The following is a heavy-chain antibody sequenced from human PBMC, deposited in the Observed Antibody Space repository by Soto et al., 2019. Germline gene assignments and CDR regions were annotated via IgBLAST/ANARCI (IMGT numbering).Heavy chain of an antibody. CDR3: ARTYSSSWYNNYYGMDV. CDR2: ISSSGSTV. Sequence: SLRLSCAASGFTFSSYEMNWVRQAPGKGLEWVSYISSSGSTVYYADSVKGRFTISRDNAKNSLYLQMNSLRAEDTAVYYCARTYSSSWYNNYYGMDVWGQGTTVTVSS. V-gene: IGHV3-48*03. D-gene: IGHD6-13*01. CDR1: GFTFSSYE. J-gene: IGHJ6*02.